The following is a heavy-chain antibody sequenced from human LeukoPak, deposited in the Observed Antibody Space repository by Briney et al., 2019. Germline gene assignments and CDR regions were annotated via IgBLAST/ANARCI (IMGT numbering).Heavy chain of an antibody. CDR1: GFTFSSYG. Sequence: VRSLRLSCAASGFTFSSYGMHWVRQAPGKGLEWVAVISYDGSNKYYADSVKGRFTISRDNSKNTLYLQMNSLRAEDTAVYYCAKDARWAMAFDYWGQGTLVTVSS. CDR2: ISYDGSNK. CDR3: AKDARWAMAFDY. D-gene: IGHD5-18*01. J-gene: IGHJ4*02. V-gene: IGHV3-30*18.